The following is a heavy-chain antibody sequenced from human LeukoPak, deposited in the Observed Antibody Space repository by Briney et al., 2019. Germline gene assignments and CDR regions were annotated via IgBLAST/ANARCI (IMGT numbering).Heavy chain of an antibody. D-gene: IGHD3-3*01. CDR1: GGSISSYY. V-gene: IGHV4-59*01. CDR3: ARGYDFWSGLYNYYGMDV. Sequence: PSETLSLTCTVSGGSISSYYWSWIRQPPGKGLEWIGYIYYSGSTNYNPSLKSRVTISVDTSKNQFSLKLSSVTAADTAVYYCARGYDFWSGLYNYYGMDVWGQGATVTVSS. CDR2: IYYSGST. J-gene: IGHJ6*02.